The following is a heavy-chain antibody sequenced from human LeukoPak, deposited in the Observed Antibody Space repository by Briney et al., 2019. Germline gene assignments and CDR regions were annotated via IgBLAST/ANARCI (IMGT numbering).Heavy chain of an antibody. CDR2: IYTSGST. D-gene: IGHD6-13*01. Sequence: TLSLTCTVSGGSISSGNYYWSWIRQPAGKGLEWIGRIYTSGSTNYNPSLKSRVTISVDTSKNQFSLKLNSVTAADTAVYYCARGSLSIAAAGYFDYWGQGTLVTVSS. CDR3: ARGSLSIAAAGYFDY. V-gene: IGHV4-61*02. J-gene: IGHJ4*02. CDR1: GGSISSGNYY.